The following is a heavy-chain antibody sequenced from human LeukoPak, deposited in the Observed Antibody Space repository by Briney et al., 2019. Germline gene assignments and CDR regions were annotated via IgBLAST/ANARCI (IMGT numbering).Heavy chain of an antibody. D-gene: IGHD3-22*01. V-gene: IGHV3-74*01. J-gene: IGHJ4*02. CDR3: ARDLMDYYDSSGYGQDY. CDR2: INADGSST. CDR1: GFTFNTYW. Sequence: GGSLRLSCAASGFTFNTYWMHWVRQAPGKGLVWVSSINADGSSTSYADSMKGRFTISRDNAKNSLYLQMNSLRAEDTAVYYCARDLMDYYDSSGYGQDYWGQGTLVTVSS.